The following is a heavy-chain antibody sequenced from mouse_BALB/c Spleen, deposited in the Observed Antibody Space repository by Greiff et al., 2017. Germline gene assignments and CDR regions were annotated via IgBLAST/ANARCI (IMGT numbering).Heavy chain of an antibody. D-gene: IGHD1-1*01. CDR3: ARWGTTVVPYYFDD. Sequence: DVMLVESGGGLVKPGGSLKLSCAASGFTFSSYAMSWVRQTPEKRLEWVASISSGGSTYYPDSVKGRFTISRDNARNILYLQMSSLRSEDTAMYYCARWGTTVVPYYFDDWGQGTTLTVSS. CDR1: GFTFSSYA. V-gene: IGHV5-6-5*01. J-gene: IGHJ2*01. CDR2: ISSGGST.